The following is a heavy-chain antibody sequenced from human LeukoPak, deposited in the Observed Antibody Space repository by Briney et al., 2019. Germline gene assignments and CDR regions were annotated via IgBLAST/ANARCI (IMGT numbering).Heavy chain of an antibody. CDR1: GGSFSGYY. V-gene: IGHV4-34*01. J-gene: IGHJ5*02. CDR2: INHSGST. Sequence: SETLSLTCAVYGGSFSGYYLSWIRQPPGKGREWIGGINHSGSTNYNPSLKSRVTISVDTSKNQFSLKLSSVTAADTAVYYCAIELDIVVVVAASLVLYRIFDPWGQGTLVTVSS. D-gene: IGHD2-15*01. CDR3: AIELDIVVVVAASLVLYRIFDP.